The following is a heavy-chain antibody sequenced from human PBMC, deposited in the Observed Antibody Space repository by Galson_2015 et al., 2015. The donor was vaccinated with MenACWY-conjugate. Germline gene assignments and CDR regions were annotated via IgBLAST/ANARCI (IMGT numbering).Heavy chain of an antibody. D-gene: IGHD3-16*01. CDR2: IYYSGTT. Sequence: TLSLTCTVSGASISSSGSYWGWIRQPPGKGLEWIGNIYYSGTTYYNPSLKSRVTISVDTSKNQFSLKLSSVIAADTAVYYCARDLGGRAFYLGVFDYWGQGTLVTVSS. J-gene: IGHJ4*02. V-gene: IGHV4-39*07. CDR1: GASISSSGSY. CDR3: ARDLGGRAFYLGVFDY.